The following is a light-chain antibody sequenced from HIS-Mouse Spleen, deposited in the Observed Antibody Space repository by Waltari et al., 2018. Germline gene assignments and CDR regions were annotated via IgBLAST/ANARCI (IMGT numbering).Light chain of an antibody. CDR2: DVS. Sequence: QSALTQPASVSGSPGQSITISCTATSSDVGGYNYVSWYQQHPAKAPKLMIYDVSNPPSGVSNRFSGSKSGNTASLTISGLQAEDEADYYCSSYTSSSTLVFGTGTKVTVL. J-gene: IGLJ1*01. CDR1: SSDVGGYNY. CDR3: SSYTSSSTLV. V-gene: IGLV2-14*03.